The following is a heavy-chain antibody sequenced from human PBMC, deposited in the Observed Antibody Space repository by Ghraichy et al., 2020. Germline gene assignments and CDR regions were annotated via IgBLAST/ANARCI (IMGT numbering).Heavy chain of an antibody. J-gene: IGHJ6*02. D-gene: IGHD3-10*01. CDR2: ISGSGGSS. V-gene: IGHV3-23*01. Sequence: GGSLRLSCAASGFAFGAYAMNWVRQAPGKGLEWVSSISGSGGSSNYAGSAKGRFTISRDNSKDTLYLQMASLSGEDTAVYYCAKGRLGEVYWGMDVWGQGTTVTVSS. CDR3: AKGRLGEVYWGMDV. CDR1: GFAFGAYA.